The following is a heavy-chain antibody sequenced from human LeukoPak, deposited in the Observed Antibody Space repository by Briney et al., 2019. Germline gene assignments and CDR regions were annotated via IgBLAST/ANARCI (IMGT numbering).Heavy chain of an antibody. Sequence: ASVKVSCKASGYTFTSYGISWVRQAPGQGLEWMGWISAYNGNTNYAQKLQGRVTMTTDTSTSTAYMELRSLRSDDTAVYYCARVVVVPAAMSPWFDPWGQGTLVTVSS. D-gene: IGHD2-2*01. J-gene: IGHJ5*02. CDR1: GYTFTSYG. CDR3: ARVVVVPAAMSPWFDP. V-gene: IGHV1-18*01. CDR2: ISAYNGNT.